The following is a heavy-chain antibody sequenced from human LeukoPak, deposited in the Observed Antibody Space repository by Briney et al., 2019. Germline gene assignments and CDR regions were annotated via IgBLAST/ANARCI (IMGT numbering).Heavy chain of an antibody. Sequence: PGGSLRLSCAASGFIFSSYWMNWVRQAPGKGLEWVANIKQDGSEKYYVDSVKGRFTISRDNAKNSLYLQMNSLRAEDTAVYYCARDFFSGSLDYWGQGTLVTVSS. CDR3: ARDFFSGSLDY. J-gene: IGHJ4*02. D-gene: IGHD1-26*01. CDR1: GFIFSSYW. V-gene: IGHV3-7*01. CDR2: IKQDGSEK.